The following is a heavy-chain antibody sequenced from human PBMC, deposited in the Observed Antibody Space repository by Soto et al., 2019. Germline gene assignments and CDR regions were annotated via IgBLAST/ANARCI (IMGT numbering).Heavy chain of an antibody. D-gene: IGHD2-2*01. CDR2: IIPIFGTA. CDR3: ARDDGSCSSTSCYSVRLYGMDV. Sequence: SVQVSCKASGGTFRSYAISWVRQAPGQGLEWMGGIIPIFGTANYAQKFQGRVTITADESTSTAYMELSSLRSEDTAVYYCARDDGSCSSTSCYSVRLYGMDVWGQGTTVTVSS. V-gene: IGHV1-69*13. CDR1: GGTFRSYA. J-gene: IGHJ6*02.